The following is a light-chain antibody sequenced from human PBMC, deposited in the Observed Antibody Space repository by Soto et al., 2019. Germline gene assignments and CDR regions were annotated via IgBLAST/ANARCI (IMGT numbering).Light chain of an antibody. CDR2: RAD. V-gene: IGLV1-47*01. CDR3: AAWDDTLSGLV. J-gene: IGLJ2*01. CDR1: SSNIGCNY. Sequence: QSVLTQPPSASGAPGQTATISGSGRSSNIGCNYVYWYQQLPETAPRLLLYRADQRPSGIPDRFSGSKSGTSAALAISGLRSEDEADYYCAAWDDTLSGLVFGGGTKVTVL.